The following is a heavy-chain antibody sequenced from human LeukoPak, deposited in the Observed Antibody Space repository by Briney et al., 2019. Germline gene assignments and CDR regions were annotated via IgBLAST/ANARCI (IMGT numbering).Heavy chain of an antibody. CDR3: ARDRNLEYSSSSGRFDP. D-gene: IGHD6-6*01. V-gene: IGHV1-46*03. CDR2: INPSGGST. Sequence: ASVKVSCKASGYTLTSYYMHWVRQAPGQGLEWMGIINPSGGSTNYAQKFQGRVTMTRDTSTSTVYMELSSLRPEDTAVYFCARDRNLEYSSSSGRFDPWGQGTLVTVSS. CDR1: GYTLTSYY. J-gene: IGHJ5*02.